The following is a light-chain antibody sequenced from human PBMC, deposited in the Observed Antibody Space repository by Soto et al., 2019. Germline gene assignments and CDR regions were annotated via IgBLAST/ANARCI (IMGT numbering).Light chain of an antibody. CDR2: TNN. J-gene: IGLJ2*01. CDR3: AAWDDSLDGHVV. CDR1: SSNIGSNS. Sequence: QSVLTQPPSASGTPGQRVAISCSGGSSNIGSNSVSWYQQLPGTAPKLLIYTNNVRPSGVPDRFSGSKSGTSASLAISVLHSDDEADYYCAAWDDSLDGHVVFGGGTKLTVL. V-gene: IGLV1-44*01.